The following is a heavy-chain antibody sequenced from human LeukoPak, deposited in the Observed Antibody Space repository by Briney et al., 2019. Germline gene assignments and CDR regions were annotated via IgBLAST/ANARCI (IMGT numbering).Heavy chain of an antibody. CDR3: ARGGYCSGGSCPGAFDI. J-gene: IGHJ3*02. V-gene: IGHV4-4*07. Sequence: SETLSLTCIVSGGSISGYYWSWIRQPAGKGLEWIGHMDTSGHTNYNSSLMSRVTMSVDTSKNQFSLRLTSVTAADTAVYYCARGGYCSGGSCPGAFDIWGQGTKVTVSS. CDR2: MDTSGHT. CDR1: GGSISGYY. D-gene: IGHD2-15*01.